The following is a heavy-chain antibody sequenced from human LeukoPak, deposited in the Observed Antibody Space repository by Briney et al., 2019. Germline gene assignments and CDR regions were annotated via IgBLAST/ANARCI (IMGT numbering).Heavy chain of an antibody. V-gene: IGHV4-59*01. J-gene: IGHJ4*02. CDR1: GGSINHYY. CDR3: ARARPSHPPRY. CDR2: SYYIEST. D-gene: IGHD2-2*01. Sequence: SETLSLTCTVSGGSINHYYWSWIRQPPGKGLEWIGYSYYIESTNYNPSLKSRVTISVDTSRNRFSLKLSSVTAADTAVYYCARARPSHPPRYWGQGTLVTVSS.